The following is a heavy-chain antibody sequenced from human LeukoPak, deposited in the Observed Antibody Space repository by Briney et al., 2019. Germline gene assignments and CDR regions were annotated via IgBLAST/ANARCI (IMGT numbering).Heavy chain of an antibody. CDR2: INHSGST. CDR3: ARQHPYYYYYYMDV. V-gene: IGHV4-34*01. Sequence: SETLSLTCAVYGGSFSGYYWSWIRQPPGKGLEWIGEINHSGSTNYNPSLKSRVTISVVTSKNQFSLKLSSVTAADTAVYYCARQHPYYYYYYMDVWGKGTTVTVSS. D-gene: IGHD2-21*01. CDR1: GGSFSGYY. J-gene: IGHJ6*03.